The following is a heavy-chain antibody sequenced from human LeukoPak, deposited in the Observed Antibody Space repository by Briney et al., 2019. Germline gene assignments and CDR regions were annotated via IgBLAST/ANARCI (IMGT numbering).Heavy chain of an antibody. CDR3: ARDYDSYYYDSSGYQRRYYFDY. D-gene: IGHD3-22*01. V-gene: IGHV3-74*01. CDR2: INTGGSTT. J-gene: IGHJ4*02. CDR1: GFTFSSYW. Sequence: GGSLRLSCAASGFTFSSYWMHWVRQAPGKGLVWVSRINTGGSTTDYADSVKGRFTISRDNAKNTLYLQMNSLRAEDTAVYYCARDYDSYYYDSSGYQRRYYFDYWGQGTLVTVSS.